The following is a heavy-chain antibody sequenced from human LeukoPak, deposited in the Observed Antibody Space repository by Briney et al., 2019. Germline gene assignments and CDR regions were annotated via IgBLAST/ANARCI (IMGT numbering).Heavy chain of an antibody. J-gene: IGHJ4*02. V-gene: IGHV3-48*01. D-gene: IGHD3-10*01. CDR1: GFTFSSHS. Sequence: QAGGSLRLSCAASGFTFSSHSMNWVRQAPGKGLEWVSYISSSSSTIYYADSVKGRFTISRDNAKTSLYLQMNSLRAEDTAVYYCARARYGSGSYEDYWGQGTLVTVSS. CDR2: ISSSSSTI. CDR3: ARARYGSGSYEDY.